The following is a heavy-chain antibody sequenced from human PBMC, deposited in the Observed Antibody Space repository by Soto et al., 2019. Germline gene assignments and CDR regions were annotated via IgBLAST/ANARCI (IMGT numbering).Heavy chain of an antibody. CDR2: ISAYNGKR. Sequence: QGQLLQSGDEVKTPGASVRVSCRASGYPFTSYGISWVRQAPGQGLEWVAWISAYNGKRDTAQKFQDRVTMTLDTSTDAAHMDLGDLTSADTAVYYCARGRIVASMHDAFEIWGQGAKVTVSS. D-gene: IGHD5-12*01. J-gene: IGHJ3*02. CDR3: ARGRIVASMHDAFEI. CDR1: GYPFTSYG. V-gene: IGHV1-18*01.